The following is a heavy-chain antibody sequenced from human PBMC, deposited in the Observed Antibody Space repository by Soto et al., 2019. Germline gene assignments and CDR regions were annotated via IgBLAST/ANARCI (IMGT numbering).Heavy chain of an antibody. V-gene: IGHV3-33*01. J-gene: IGHJ6*02. CDR2: IWYDGSNK. Sequence: VQLVESGGGVVQPGRSLRLSCAASGFTFSSCGMHWVRQAPGKGLEWVAVIWYDGSNKYYADSVKGRFTISKDNSKNTLYLQMNSLRAEDTAVYYCARDKPTTEHGMDVWGQGTTVTVSS. CDR1: GFTFSSCG. CDR3: ARDKPTTEHGMDV. D-gene: IGHD1-1*01.